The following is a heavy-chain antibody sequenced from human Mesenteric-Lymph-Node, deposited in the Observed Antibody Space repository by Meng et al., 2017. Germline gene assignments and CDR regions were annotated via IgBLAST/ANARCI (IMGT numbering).Heavy chain of an antibody. V-gene: IGHV3-33*03. CDR3: AKGVAVAYTYFQH. CDR1: GYTFTSYY. CDR2: IWYDGSNQ. J-gene: IGHJ1*01. D-gene: IGHD6-19*01. Sequence: SCKASGYTFTSYYMHWVRQAPGKGLEWVAVIWYDGSNQYYADSVKGRFTISRDNSKNTMYLQMNSLRAEDTAVYYCAKGVAVAYTYFQHWGQGTLVTVSS.